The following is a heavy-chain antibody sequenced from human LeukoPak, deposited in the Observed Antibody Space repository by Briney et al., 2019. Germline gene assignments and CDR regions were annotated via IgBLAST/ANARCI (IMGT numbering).Heavy chain of an antibody. CDR1: GGSISSSNW. D-gene: IGHD5-18*01. V-gene: IGHV4-4*02. CDR2: IYHSGST. Sequence: EPSETLSLTCAVSGGSISSSNWWSWVRQPPGKGLEWIGEIYHSGSTNYNPSLKSRVTISVDKSKNQFSLKLSSVTAADTAVYYCARGRSNGQDLDYYYYMDVWGKGTTVTVSS. CDR3: ARGRSNGQDLDYYYYMDV. J-gene: IGHJ6*03.